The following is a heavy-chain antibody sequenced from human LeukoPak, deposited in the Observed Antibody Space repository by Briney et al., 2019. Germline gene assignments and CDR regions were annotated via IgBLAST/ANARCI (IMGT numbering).Heavy chain of an antibody. J-gene: IGHJ4*02. CDR2: IYYSGST. Sequence: KPSETLSLTCTVSGGSISSYYWSWTRQPPGKGLERIGYIYYSGSTNYNPSLKSRVTISVDTSKNQFSLKLSSVTAADTAVYYCARQSRDGYNPLFDYWGQGTLVTVSS. CDR3: ARQSRDGYNPLFDY. D-gene: IGHD5-24*01. V-gene: IGHV4-59*08. CDR1: GGSISSYY.